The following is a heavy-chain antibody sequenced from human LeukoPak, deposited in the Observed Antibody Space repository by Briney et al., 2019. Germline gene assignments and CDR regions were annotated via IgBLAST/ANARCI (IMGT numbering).Heavy chain of an antibody. CDR3: ARHAPSYYYDSSGYLVSPFDY. D-gene: IGHD3-22*01. V-gene: IGHV4-39*01. J-gene: IGHJ4*02. CDR1: GGSISSSSYY. Sequence: SQTLSLTCTVSGGSISSSSYYWGWIRQPPGKGLEWIGSIYYSGSTYYNPSLKSRVTISVDTSKNQFSLKLSSVTAADTAVYYCARHAPSYYYDSSGYLVSPFDYWGQGTLVTVSS. CDR2: IYYSGST.